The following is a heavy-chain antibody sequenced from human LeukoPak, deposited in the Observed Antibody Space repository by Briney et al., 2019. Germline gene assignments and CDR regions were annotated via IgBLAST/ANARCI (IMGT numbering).Heavy chain of an antibody. CDR1: GYTFTSYY. J-gene: IGHJ4*02. CDR3: AREGKGNYGAY. D-gene: IGHD4-11*01. Sequence: ASVNVSCKASGYTFTSYYMHWVRQAPGQGLEWMGIINPSGGSTSYAQKFQGRVTMTRDTSTSTVYMELSSLRSEDTAVYYCAREGKGNYGAYWGQGTLVTVSS. CDR2: INPSGGST. V-gene: IGHV1-46*01.